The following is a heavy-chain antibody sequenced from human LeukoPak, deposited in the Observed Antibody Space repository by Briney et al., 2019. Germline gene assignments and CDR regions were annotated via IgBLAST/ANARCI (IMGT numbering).Heavy chain of an antibody. Sequence: GRSLRLSCAASGFTVSNWAIHWVRQAPGKGLEWVAAISYDGSNKFYADSVKGRFTISRDNSKNTLYLQMNSLRAEDTAVYYCASEAVAGTGPFDYWGQGTLVTVSS. V-gene: IGHV3-30*14. CDR3: ASEAVAGTGPFDY. CDR2: ISYDGSNK. D-gene: IGHD6-19*01. J-gene: IGHJ4*02. CDR1: GFTVSNWA.